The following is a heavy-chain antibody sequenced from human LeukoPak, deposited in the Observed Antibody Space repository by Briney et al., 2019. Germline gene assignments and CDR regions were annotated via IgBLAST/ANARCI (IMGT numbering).Heavy chain of an antibody. Sequence: SETLSLTCAVNGESLRGHYWSWIRQPPGKGLEWIGEINRSGSTNYNPSLKSRVTISVDTSKNQFSLRINSVTAADTAVYYCARGGGITIYGAVIHPDRRRELDYWGQGTLVTVSS. CDR2: INRSGST. J-gene: IGHJ4*02. D-gene: IGHD3-3*01. CDR1: GESLRGHY. CDR3: ARGGGITIYGAVIHPDRRRELDY. V-gene: IGHV4-34*01.